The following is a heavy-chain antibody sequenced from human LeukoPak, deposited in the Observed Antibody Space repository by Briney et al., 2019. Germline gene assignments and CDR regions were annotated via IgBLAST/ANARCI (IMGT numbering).Heavy chain of an antibody. CDR3: ASDGEWLRSPLYYYYGMDV. CDR1: GFTFSTAW. D-gene: IGHD5-12*01. Sequence: GGSLRLSCAASGFTFSTAWMSWVRQAPGKGLEWVANIKQDGSEKYYVDSVKGRFTISRDNAKNSLYLQMNSLRAEDTAAYYCASDGEWLRSPLYYYYGMDVWGQGTTVTVSS. V-gene: IGHV3-7*01. J-gene: IGHJ6*02. CDR2: IKQDGSEK.